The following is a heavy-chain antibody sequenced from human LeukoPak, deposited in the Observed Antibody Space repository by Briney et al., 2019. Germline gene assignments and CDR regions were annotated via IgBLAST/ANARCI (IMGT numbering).Heavy chain of an antibody. Sequence: QTGGSLRLSCAASGFTFRNYYMHWVRQAPGKGLEWVAVISLDGNNEYYADSVKGRFSLSRDNSMNTLYLQLNSLRTEDTAMYYCARDLSGHWTYDYWGQGILVTVSS. CDR3: ARDLSGHWTYDY. J-gene: IGHJ4*01. V-gene: IGHV3-30-3*01. CDR2: ISLDGNNE. D-gene: IGHD1-1*01. CDR1: GFTFRNYY.